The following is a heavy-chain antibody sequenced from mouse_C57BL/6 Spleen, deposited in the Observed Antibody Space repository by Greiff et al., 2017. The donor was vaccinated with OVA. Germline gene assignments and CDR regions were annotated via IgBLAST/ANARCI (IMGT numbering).Heavy chain of an antibody. V-gene: IGHV1-18*01. Sequence: EVKLQESGPEQVKPGASVKIPCKASGYTFTDYNMDWVKQSHGKSLEWIGDINPNNGGTIYNQKFKGKATLTVDKSSSTAYMELRSLTSEDTAVYYCARVYHWYFDVWGTGTTVTVSS. CDR3: ARVYHWYFDV. CDR1: GYTFTDYN. J-gene: IGHJ1*03. CDR2: INPNNGGT. D-gene: IGHD2-3*01.